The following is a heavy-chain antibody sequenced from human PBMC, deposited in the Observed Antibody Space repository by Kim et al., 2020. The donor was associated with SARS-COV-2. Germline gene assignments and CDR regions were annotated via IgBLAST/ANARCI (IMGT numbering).Heavy chain of an antibody. D-gene: IGHD3-10*01. J-gene: IGHJ5*02. CDR1: GFTFSSYG. Sequence: GGSLRLSCAASGFTFSSYGMHWVRQAPGKGLEWVAVISYDGSNKYYADSVKGRFTISRDNSKNTLYLQMNSLRAEDTAVYYCAKDSRALWFGERLDSNANWFDPWGQGTLVTVSS. CDR3: AKDSRALWFGERLDSNANWFDP. V-gene: IGHV3-30*18. CDR2: ISYDGSNK.